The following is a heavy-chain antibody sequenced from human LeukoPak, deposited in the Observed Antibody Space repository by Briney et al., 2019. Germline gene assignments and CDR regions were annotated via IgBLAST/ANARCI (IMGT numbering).Heavy chain of an antibody. CDR3: ARDAPRGSYDFWSGPYNWFDP. D-gene: IGHD3-3*01. J-gene: IGHJ5*02. CDR1: GFTVSSNY. V-gene: IGHV3-23*01. Sequence: GGSLRLSCAASGFTVSSNYMSWVRQAPGKGLEWVSAISGSGGSTYYADSVKGRFTISRDNSKNTLYLQMNSLRAEDTAVYYCARDAPRGSYDFWSGPYNWFDPWGQGTLVTVSS. CDR2: ISGSGGST.